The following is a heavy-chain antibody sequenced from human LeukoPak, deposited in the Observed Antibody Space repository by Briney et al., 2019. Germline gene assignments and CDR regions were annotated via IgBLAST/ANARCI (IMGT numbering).Heavy chain of an antibody. CDR3: AREGGPAVETTEYI. J-gene: IGHJ3*02. CDR1: GFTVSGNY. Sequence: GGSLRLSCAASGFTVSGNYMSWVRQSPGRGLEWISVIYSSGTRYYADSVQGRFTISRDTSKNTVYLQMNSLRVEDTAVYYCAREGGPAVETTEYIWGQGTMVTVSS. CDR2: IYSSGTR. D-gene: IGHD1-1*01. V-gene: IGHV3-53*01.